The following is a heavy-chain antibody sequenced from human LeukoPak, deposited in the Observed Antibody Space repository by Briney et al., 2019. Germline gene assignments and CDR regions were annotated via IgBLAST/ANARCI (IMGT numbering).Heavy chain of an antibody. V-gene: IGHV3-23*01. CDR1: GFTFSSYA. J-gene: IGHJ4*02. D-gene: IGHD3-22*01. Sequence: QPGGSLRLSCAASGFTFSSYAMSWVRQAPGKGLEWVSAISGSGGSTYYADSVKGRFTISRDNSKNTLYLQMNSLRAEDTAVYYCANARRGYYYDLYQLSRSFDYWGQGTLVTVSS. CDR3: ANARRGYYYDLYQLSRSFDY. CDR2: ISGSGGST.